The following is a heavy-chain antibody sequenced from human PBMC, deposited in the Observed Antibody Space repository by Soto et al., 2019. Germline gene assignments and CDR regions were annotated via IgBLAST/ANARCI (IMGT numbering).Heavy chain of an antibody. CDR1: GGSISSYY. Sequence: TSETLSLTCTVSGGSISSYYWSWIRQPPGKGLEWIGYIYYSGSTNYNPSLKSRVTISVDTSKNQFSLKLSSVTAADTAVYYCARGGCSSTSCYDPNWFDPWGQGTLVTVSS. V-gene: IGHV4-59*01. J-gene: IGHJ5*02. D-gene: IGHD2-2*01. CDR3: ARGGCSSTSCYDPNWFDP. CDR2: IYYSGST.